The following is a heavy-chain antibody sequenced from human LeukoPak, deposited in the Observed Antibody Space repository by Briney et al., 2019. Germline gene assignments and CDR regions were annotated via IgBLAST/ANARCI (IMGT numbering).Heavy chain of an antibody. CDR2: INPSGGST. V-gene: IGHV1-46*01. D-gene: IGHD5-24*01. J-gene: IGHJ4*02. Sequence: ASVKVSCKAPGYTFTSYYMHWVRQAPGQGLEWMGIINPSGGSTSYAQKFQGRVTMTRDTSTSTVYMELSSLRSEDTAVYYCARDQGDGYLKGVFDYWGQGTLVTVYS. CDR3: ARDQGDGYLKGVFDY. CDR1: GYTFTSYY.